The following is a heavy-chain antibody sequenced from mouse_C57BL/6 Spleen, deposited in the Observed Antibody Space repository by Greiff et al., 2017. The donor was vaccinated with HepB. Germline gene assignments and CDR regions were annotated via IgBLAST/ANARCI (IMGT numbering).Heavy chain of an antibody. CDR1: GFTFSSYA. Sequence: DVMLVESGEGLVKPGGSLKLSCAASGFTFSSYAMSWVRQTPEKRLEWVAYISSGGDYIYYADTVKGRFTISRDNARNTLYLQMSSLKSEDTAMYYCTRERGTGPYYAMDYWGQGSSVTVSS. J-gene: IGHJ4*01. D-gene: IGHD4-1*01. CDR3: TRERGTGPYYAMDY. V-gene: IGHV5-9-1*02. CDR2: ISSGGDYI.